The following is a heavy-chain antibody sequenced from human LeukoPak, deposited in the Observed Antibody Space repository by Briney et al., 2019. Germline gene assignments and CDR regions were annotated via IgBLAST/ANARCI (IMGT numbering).Heavy chain of an antibody. CDR3: ARNFLEYSSSSEGFDP. CDR1: GFTFSSYA. V-gene: IGHV3-30*04. CDR2: ISYDGSNK. Sequence: PGGSLRLSCAASGFTFSSYAMHWVRQAPGKGLEWVAVISYDGSNKYYADSVKGRFTISRDNSKSTLYLQMNSLRAEDTAVYYCARNFLEYSSSSEGFDPWGQGTLVTVSS. D-gene: IGHD6-6*01. J-gene: IGHJ5*02.